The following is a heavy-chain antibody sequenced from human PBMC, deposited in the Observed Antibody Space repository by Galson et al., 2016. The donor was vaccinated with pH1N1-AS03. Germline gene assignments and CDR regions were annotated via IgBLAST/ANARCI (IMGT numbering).Heavy chain of an antibody. Sequence: ETLSLTCTASGGSIRSSNHYWGWIRQPPGKGLEWIGSMYYTGTNFYNPSLKSPVSMSVDTSKHQFSLSLSSVTAADTAAYYCARHATIRSEVFGVPFYHYYYTDVWGKGTTVTVSS. CDR2: MYYTGTN. D-gene: IGHD3-3*01. CDR3: ARHATIRSEVFGVPFYHYYYTDV. V-gene: IGHV4-39*01. CDR1: GGSIRSSNHY. J-gene: IGHJ6*03.